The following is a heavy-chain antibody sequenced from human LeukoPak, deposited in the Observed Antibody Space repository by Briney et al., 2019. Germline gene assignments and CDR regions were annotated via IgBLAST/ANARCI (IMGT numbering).Heavy chain of an antibody. V-gene: IGHV6-1*01. Sequence: SQTLSLTCVISGDSVSSNSACWNWIRQSPSRGLEWLGRTYYRSKWKNDYAVSVKSRITINPDTSKNQFSLQLSSVTAADTAVYYCARRTDYYYHAMDVWGQGTTVTVSS. CDR3: ARRTDYYYHAMDV. D-gene: IGHD1-1*01. CDR1: GDSVSSNSAC. J-gene: IGHJ6*02. CDR2: TYYRSKWKN.